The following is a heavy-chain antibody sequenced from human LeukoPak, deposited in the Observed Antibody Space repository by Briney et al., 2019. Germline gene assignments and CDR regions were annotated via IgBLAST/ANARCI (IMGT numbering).Heavy chain of an antibody. CDR1: GGTFSSYA. V-gene: IGHV1-69*05. D-gene: IGHD3-10*01. J-gene: IGHJ6*03. CDR3: ARDLSRQWFGPKVYYYYMDV. Sequence: SSVKVSCKASGGTFSSYAISWVRQAPGQGLEWMGRIIPIFGTANYAQKCQGRVTITTDESTRTAYTELSSLRSEDTAVYYCARDLSRQWFGPKVYYYYMDVWGKGTTVTVSS. CDR2: IIPIFGTA.